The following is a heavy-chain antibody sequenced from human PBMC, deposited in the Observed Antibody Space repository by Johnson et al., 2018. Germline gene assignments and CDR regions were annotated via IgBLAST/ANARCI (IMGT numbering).Heavy chain of an antibody. CDR2: VVYDGSDK. CDR1: GFTFSNYG. Sequence: QVQLQESGGGVVQHGRSLRLSCAASGFTFSNYGMHWVRQAPGKGLEWVAVVVYDGSDKYYADSVKGRFTISRDNSKNTLYLQMNSMRAEDTAVYYCAKARIPTDDDAFDIWGQGTMVTVSS. V-gene: IGHV3-30*18. CDR3: AKARIPTDDDAFDI. D-gene: IGHD1-26*01. J-gene: IGHJ3*02.